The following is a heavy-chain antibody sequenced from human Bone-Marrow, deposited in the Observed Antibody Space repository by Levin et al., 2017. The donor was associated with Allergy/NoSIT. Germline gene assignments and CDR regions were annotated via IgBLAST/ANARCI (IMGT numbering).Heavy chain of an antibody. J-gene: IGHJ6*03. V-gene: IGHV1-46*01. Sequence: ASVKVSCKASGYTFTSYYMHWVRQAPGQGLEWMGIINPSGGSTSYAQKFQGRVTMTRDTSTSTVYMELSSLRSEDTAVYYCARGSVVGVIYYYYMDVWGKGTTVTVSS. CDR2: INPSGGST. D-gene: IGHD3-10*01. CDR1: GYTFTSYY. CDR3: ARGSVVGVIYYYYMDV.